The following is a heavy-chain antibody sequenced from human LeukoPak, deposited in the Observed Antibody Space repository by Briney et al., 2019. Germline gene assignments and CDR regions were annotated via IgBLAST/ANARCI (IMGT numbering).Heavy chain of an antibody. CDR2: ISYDGSNK. V-gene: IGHV3-30-3*01. Sequence: GGSLRLSCAASGFTFSSYAMHWVRQAPGKGLEWVAVISYDGSNKYYADSVKGRFTISRDNSKNTLYLQMNSLRAEDTAVYYCARDGSGNYYYDSSGYGAFDIWGQGTMVTVSS. D-gene: IGHD3-22*01. CDR1: GFTFSSYA. CDR3: ARDGSGNYYYDSSGYGAFDI. J-gene: IGHJ3*02.